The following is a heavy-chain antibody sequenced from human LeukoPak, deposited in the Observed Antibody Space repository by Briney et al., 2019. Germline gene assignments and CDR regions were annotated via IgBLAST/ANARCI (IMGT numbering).Heavy chain of an antibody. D-gene: IGHD4-17*01. CDR3: AKEISVSSYGDAFDI. CDR1: GFPFSNYW. J-gene: IGHJ3*02. Sequence: PGGSLRLSCAASGFPFSNYWMHWVRQAPGKGLVWVSRVNSDGSTTNYADSVKGRFTISRDNSKNTLYLQMTSLRAEDTAVYYCAKEISVSSYGDAFDIWGQGTVVTVSS. CDR2: VNSDGSTT. V-gene: IGHV3-74*01.